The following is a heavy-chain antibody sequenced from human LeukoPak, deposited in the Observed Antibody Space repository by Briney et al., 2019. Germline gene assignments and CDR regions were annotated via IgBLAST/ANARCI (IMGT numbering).Heavy chain of an antibody. Sequence: GGPLGLSCAASGFTFSSYAMSWLREAPGKGLEWVSAIRGSGSSTYYADSVKGRFTISRDNSKNKLYLQMNSLRAEDTAVYYCAKACSGRIVVVVGVDIWGQGTMVTVSS. D-gene: IGHD2-15*01. V-gene: IGHV3-23*01. CDR2: IRGSGSST. CDR1: GFTFSSYA. J-gene: IGHJ3*02. CDR3: AKACSGRIVVVVGVDI.